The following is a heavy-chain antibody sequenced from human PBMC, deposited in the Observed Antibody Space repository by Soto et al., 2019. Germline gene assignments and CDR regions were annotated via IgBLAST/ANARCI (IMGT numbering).Heavy chain of an antibody. CDR1: GYTFTAYG. D-gene: IGHD3-22*01. J-gene: IGHJ4*02. CDR2: ISYNGNT. V-gene: IGHV1-18*01. CDR3: ARVDYYFDSSGYYY. Sequence: GASVKVSCKASGYTFTAYGITWVRQAPGQGLEWMGWISYNGNTNYAQNFQDRVTMTTDTSTSTGYMELRSLGSDDTAVYYCARVDYYFDSSGYYYWGQGTLVTVSS.